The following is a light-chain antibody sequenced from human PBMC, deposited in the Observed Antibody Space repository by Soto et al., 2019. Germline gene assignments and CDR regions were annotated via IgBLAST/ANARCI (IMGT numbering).Light chain of an antibody. Sequence: EIVLTQSPGTLSLSPGERATLSCRASQSVSSSYLAWYQQKPGQAPRPLIYGASSRAIGIPDRFSGSGSGPDFTLTISRLEPEDFAVYYCQQYGSSPWTFGQGTKVDIK. J-gene: IGKJ1*01. CDR2: GAS. CDR3: QQYGSSPWT. CDR1: QSVSSSY. V-gene: IGKV3-20*01.